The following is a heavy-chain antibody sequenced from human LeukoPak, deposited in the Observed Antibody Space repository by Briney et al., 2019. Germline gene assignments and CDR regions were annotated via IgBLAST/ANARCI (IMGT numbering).Heavy chain of an antibody. CDR3: AKDPSIAAADSIPDY. D-gene: IGHD6-13*01. CDR1: GFTVSSYG. CDR2: ISGSGGST. J-gene: IGHJ4*02. Sequence: HPGRSLRLSCAAAGFTVSSYGMSWVRQAPGKWLEWVAAISGSGGSTYYADSVKGRFTISRDNSKNTLYLQMNSLRAEDTAVYYCAKDPSIAAADSIPDYWGQGTLVTVSS. V-gene: IGHV3-23*01.